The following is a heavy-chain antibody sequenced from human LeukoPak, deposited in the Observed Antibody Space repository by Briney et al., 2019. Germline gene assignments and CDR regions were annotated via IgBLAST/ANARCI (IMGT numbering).Heavy chain of an antibody. J-gene: IGHJ4*02. CDR1: GFRFSDFY. CDR3: ARVGVGTVAGNYFDD. Sequence: GGSLRLSCAGSGFRFSDFYMAWMRQTPGKGLQRVSFFDRGRDGKGHADSVKGRFTISRDTDKNSLSLLMSSPTGEDTAVYYCARVGVGTVAGNYFDDWGQGTLVTVSS. CDR2: FDRGRDGK. D-gene: IGHD6-19*01. V-gene: IGHV3-11*05.